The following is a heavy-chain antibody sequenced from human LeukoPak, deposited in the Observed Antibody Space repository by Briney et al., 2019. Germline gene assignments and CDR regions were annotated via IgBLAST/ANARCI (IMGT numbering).Heavy chain of an antibody. CDR2: IKQDGSEK. V-gene: IGHV3-7*01. D-gene: IGHD4-17*01. CDR1: GFTFNNYW. Sequence: GGSLRLSCAASGFTFNNYWMSWVRQAPREGLEWVANIKQDGSEKYYVDSVKGRFTIPRDNAKNSLYLQLNSLRAEDTAVYYCARDDTVTTRVGFIDWGQGTLVTVSS. CDR3: ARDDTVTTRVGFID. J-gene: IGHJ4*02.